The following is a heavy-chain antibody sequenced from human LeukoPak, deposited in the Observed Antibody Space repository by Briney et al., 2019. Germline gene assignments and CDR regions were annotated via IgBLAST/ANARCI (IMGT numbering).Heavy chain of an antibody. Sequence: GASVKVSCKASGYTFTGYYMHWVRQAPGQGLEWMGWINPNSGGTNYAQKFQGWVTMTRDTSISTAYMELSRLRSDDTAVYYCARVGSTLGSSWYYFDYWGQGTLVTVSS. CDR3: ARVGSTLGSSWYYFDY. D-gene: IGHD6-13*01. CDR2: INPNSGGT. V-gene: IGHV1-2*04. CDR1: GYTFTGYY. J-gene: IGHJ4*02.